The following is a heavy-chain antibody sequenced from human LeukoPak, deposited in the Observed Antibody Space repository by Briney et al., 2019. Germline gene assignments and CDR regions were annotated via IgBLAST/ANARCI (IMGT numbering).Heavy chain of an antibody. Sequence: SVKVSCKASRGTFSSYAISWVRQAPGQGLEWMGGIIPIYSTANYAQRCQGRVTVTTDESTSTAYMELSSLRSEDTAGYYCARPERPPGIWRPLAYWGQRTLVTVSS. D-gene: IGHD6-13*01. CDR1: RGTFSSYA. CDR3: ARPERPPGIWRPLAY. CDR2: IIPIYSTA. V-gene: IGHV1-69*05. J-gene: IGHJ4*02.